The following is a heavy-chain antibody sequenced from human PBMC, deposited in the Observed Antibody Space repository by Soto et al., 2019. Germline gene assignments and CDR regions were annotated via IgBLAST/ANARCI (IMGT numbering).Heavy chain of an antibody. V-gene: IGHV3-53*01. CDR2: LYDVDGS. J-gene: IGHJ3*01. CDR3: ATWHEREHAYDV. CDR1: GLTISGKKY. Sequence: DVQLVESGGGLIQPGGSLRLSCAAFGLTISGKKYVAWFRQAPGKGLEWVSALYDVDGSFYADSVKGRFTTASDSSKTTVYLQMNDLRPDDTAVYYCATWHEREHAYDVWGQGTTVTVSS. D-gene: IGHD1-1*01.